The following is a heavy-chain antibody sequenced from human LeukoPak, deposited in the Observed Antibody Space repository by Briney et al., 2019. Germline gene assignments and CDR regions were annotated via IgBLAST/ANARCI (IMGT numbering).Heavy chain of an antibody. V-gene: IGHV3-23*01. CDR1: GFTFSSYA. CDR3: AKGGSIVVVPASLDP. CDR2: ISGSGGST. J-gene: IGHJ5*02. D-gene: IGHD2-2*01. Sequence: PGGSLRLSCAASGFTFSSYAMSWVRQAPGKGLEWVSAISGSGGSTYYADSVKGRFTISRDNSKNTQYLQMNSLRAEDTAVYYCAKGGSIVVVPASLDPWGQGTLVTVSS.